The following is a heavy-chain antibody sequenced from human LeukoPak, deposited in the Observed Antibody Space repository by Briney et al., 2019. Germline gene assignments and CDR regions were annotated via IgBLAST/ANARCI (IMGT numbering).Heavy chain of an antibody. Sequence: PGGSLGLSCAASGFTFSSYGITWVRQAPGKGLEWVSTISAAGGSTYYADSVKGRFTISRDNSKNTLYLQMNSLRAEDTAVYYCAKPAFRVRDFDYWGQGTLVTVSS. V-gene: IGHV3-23*01. CDR1: GFTFSSYG. CDR2: ISAAGGST. D-gene: IGHD1-1*01. CDR3: AKPAFRVRDFDY. J-gene: IGHJ4*02.